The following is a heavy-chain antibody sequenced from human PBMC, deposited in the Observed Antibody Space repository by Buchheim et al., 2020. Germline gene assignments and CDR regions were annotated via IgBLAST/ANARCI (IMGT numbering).Heavy chain of an antibody. D-gene: IGHD6-19*01. CDR2: ISNSCSMI. V-gene: IGHV3-11*01. Sequence: QVQLVESGGGLVKPGGSLRLSCAASGFTFSDYYMSWIRQAPGKGLEWISCISNSCSMIDYADPVKGRFTVSRGNAKNSLYLQMNSLRGEDTAVYYCARDYSSGWFDYWGQGTL. CDR1: GFTFSDYY. J-gene: IGHJ4*02. CDR3: ARDYSSGWFDY.